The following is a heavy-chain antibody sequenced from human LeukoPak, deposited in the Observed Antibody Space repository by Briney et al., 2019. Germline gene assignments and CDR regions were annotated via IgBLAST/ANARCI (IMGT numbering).Heavy chain of an antibody. CDR1: GGSISSYY. Sequence: SETLSLTCTVSGGSISSYYWSWIRQPAGKGLEWIGRIYTSGSTNYNPSLKSRVTMSVDTSKNQFSLKLSSVTAADTAVYYCASAVSYCGGDCYSGWYFDLWGRGTLVTVSS. CDR2: IYTSGST. J-gene: IGHJ2*01. CDR3: ASAVSYCGGDCYSGWYFDL. V-gene: IGHV4-4*07. D-gene: IGHD2-21*02.